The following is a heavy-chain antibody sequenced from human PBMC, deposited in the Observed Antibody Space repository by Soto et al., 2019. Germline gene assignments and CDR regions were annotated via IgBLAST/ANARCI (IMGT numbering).Heavy chain of an antibody. J-gene: IGHJ4*02. CDR2: ISGGGDTT. D-gene: IGHD3-10*01. V-gene: IGHV3-23*01. Sequence: EVQLLESGGGLVQPGGSLRLSCAASGFTFNNYAMTWVRQAPGKGLEWVSAISGGGDTTSYADSVKGRFTVSRDGSKNTLYLQMRSLRAEDTALYYCANGRGGSGSLTPRVDFWGQGTLVTVSS. CDR3: ANGRGGSGSLTPRVDF. CDR1: GFTFNNYA.